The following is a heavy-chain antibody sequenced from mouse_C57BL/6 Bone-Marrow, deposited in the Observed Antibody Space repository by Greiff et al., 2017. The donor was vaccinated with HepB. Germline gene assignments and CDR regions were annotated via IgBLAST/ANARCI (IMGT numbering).Heavy chain of an antibody. V-gene: IGHV2-2*01. J-gene: IGHJ2*01. CDR2: IWSGGST. D-gene: IGHD1-1*01. Sequence: VKLMESGPGLVQPSQSLSITCTVSGFSLTSYGVHWVRQSPGKGLEWLGVIWSGGSTDYNAAFISRLSISKDNSKSQVFFKMNSLQADDTAIYYCARNPSIYYYGSSLVYFDYWGQGTTLTVSS. CDR1: GFSLTSYG. CDR3: ARNPSIYYYGSSLVYFDY.